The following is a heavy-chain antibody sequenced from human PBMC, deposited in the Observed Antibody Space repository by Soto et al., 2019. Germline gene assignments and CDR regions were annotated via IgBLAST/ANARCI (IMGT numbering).Heavy chain of an antibody. Sequence: QVQLVQSGAEVKEPGASVKVSCKASGFRFASYEISWVRQAPGQGLEWMGWIRVYNGSTRYAQMFQDRVTLTTDTPTSVLYMELRGLRPDDTAVYYCARGEQWLAKFDYWGQGTLLTVSS. J-gene: IGHJ4*02. CDR1: GFRFASYE. D-gene: IGHD6-19*01. CDR2: IRVYNGST. CDR3: ARGEQWLAKFDY. V-gene: IGHV1-18*01.